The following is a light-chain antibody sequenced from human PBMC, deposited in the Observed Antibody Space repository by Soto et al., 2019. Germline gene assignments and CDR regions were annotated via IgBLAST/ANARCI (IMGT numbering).Light chain of an antibody. CDR3: QQYHNHST. V-gene: IGKV3-20*01. CDR2: GAS. J-gene: IGKJ1*01. CDR1: QNVRTNY. Sequence: VLTQSPGTLSLSPGERVTLSCRASQNVRTNYLAWYQQKPGQAPRLLIYGASTRASGIPERFSGSGSGTDFTLTISRLEPDDSATYYCQQYHNHSTFGPGTKVDIK.